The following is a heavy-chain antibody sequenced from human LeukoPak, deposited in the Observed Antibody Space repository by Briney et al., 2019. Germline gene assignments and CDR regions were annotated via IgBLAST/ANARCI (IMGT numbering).Heavy chain of an antibody. J-gene: IGHJ4*02. D-gene: IGHD2-15*01. CDR2: ISWNSGSI. V-gene: IGHV3-9*01. CDR3: AKDSSSGGQYYFDY. Sequence: PGGSLRLSCAASGFTFDDYAMHWVRQAPGKGLGWVSGISWNSGSIGYADSVKGRFTISRDNAKNSLYLQMNSLRAEDTALYYCAKDSSSGGQYYFDYWGQGTLVTVSS. CDR1: GFTFDDYA.